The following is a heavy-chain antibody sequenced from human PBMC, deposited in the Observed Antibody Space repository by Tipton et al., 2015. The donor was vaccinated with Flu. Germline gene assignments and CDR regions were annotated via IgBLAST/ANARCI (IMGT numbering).Heavy chain of an antibody. V-gene: IGHV4-59*01. CDR2: VYYTGST. Sequence: TLSLTCTLSGGSFNNYYWTWIRQTPAKGLEWIGYVYYTGSTTYNPSLRSRATISLDTSTSQFSLNLKSVTAADTAVYFCARGVAPVIPGDSWGHGTLVTVSS. CDR1: GGSFNNYY. CDR3: ARGVAPVIPGDS. D-gene: IGHD3-16*02. J-gene: IGHJ5*01.